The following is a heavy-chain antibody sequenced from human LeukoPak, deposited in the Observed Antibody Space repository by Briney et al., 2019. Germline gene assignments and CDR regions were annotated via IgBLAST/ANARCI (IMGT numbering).Heavy chain of an antibody. D-gene: IGHD3-22*01. Sequence: PGGSLRLSCEASGFTFSDYSMSWIRQAPGKGLEWVSYISYSGITIYYADSVKGRFTISRDNAKTSLSLQMDSLRAEDTAVYYCASGSAYYDSSGYYWGRFDYWGQGTLVTVSS. CDR3: ASGSAYYDSSGYYWGRFDY. V-gene: IGHV3-11*01. J-gene: IGHJ4*02. CDR2: ISYSGITI. CDR1: GFTFSDYS.